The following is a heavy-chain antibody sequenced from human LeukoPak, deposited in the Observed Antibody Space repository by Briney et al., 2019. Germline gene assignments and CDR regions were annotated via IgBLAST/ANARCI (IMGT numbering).Heavy chain of an antibody. J-gene: IGHJ5*02. Sequence: PSQTLSLTCTVSGGSISSSDYYWGWIRQPPGKGLECIGSMHYSGSNAHSPSLKIRVIIFVDTSKNQFSLKLTYVTAADTAVYFCARYSTSSGWFDPWGQGSLVTVSS. V-gene: IGHV4-39*01. CDR2: MHYSGSN. D-gene: IGHD6-6*01. CDR1: GGSISSSDYY. CDR3: ARYSTSSGWFDP.